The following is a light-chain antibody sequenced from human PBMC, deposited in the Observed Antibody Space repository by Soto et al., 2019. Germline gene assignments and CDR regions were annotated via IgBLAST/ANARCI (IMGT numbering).Light chain of an antibody. CDR1: SSNIGSNT. J-gene: IGLJ1*01. CDR3: SAWDDRLDVYV. V-gene: IGLV1-44*01. CDR2: STS. Sequence: QTVVTQPPSASGTPGQIVAISCSGSSSNIGSNTVTWYQQLPGTAPKLLIYSTSQRSSGVPGRFSGSKSGASASLSISGLQSEDEADYYCSAWDDRLDVYVFGTGTKVIVL.